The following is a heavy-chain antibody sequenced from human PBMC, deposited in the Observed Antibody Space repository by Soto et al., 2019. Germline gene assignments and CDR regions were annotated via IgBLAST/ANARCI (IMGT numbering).Heavy chain of an antibody. V-gene: IGHV1-69*06. CDR1: GRIFSSFP. D-gene: IGHD5-18*01. CDR2: VISASGSV. CDR3: ARVGSRDAYNYVLDQ. Sequence: QVQVVQSGAEVKQPGSSVKISCKASGRIFSSFPTSWVRQVPGQGLEWMGGVISASGSVTYAPKFQGRVTMTAVNSAGIGYMELTSLTSEATAIYYCARVGSRDAYNYVLDQWGPGTMVTVSS. J-gene: IGHJ1*01.